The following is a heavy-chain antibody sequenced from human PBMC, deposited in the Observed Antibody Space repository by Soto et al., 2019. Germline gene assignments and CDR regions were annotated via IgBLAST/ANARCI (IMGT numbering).Heavy chain of an antibody. Sequence: EVQLVETGGGLIQPGGSLRLSCAASGFTVSDKYMSWVRQAPGKGLEWVSVVYSGGSAYFGGSTYYADSVKGRFTISRDNSKNTGNLQMNSLRAEDTAVYYCAAMSTHTLPLDYWGKGTQVTVSS. CDR1: GFTVSDKY. CDR2: VYSGGSAYFGGST. CDR3: AAMSTHTLPLDY. J-gene: IGHJ4*02. V-gene: IGHV3-23*03. D-gene: IGHD2-2*01.